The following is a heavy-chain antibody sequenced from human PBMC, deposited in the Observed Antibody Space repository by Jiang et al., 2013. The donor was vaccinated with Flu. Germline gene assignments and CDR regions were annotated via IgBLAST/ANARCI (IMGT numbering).Heavy chain of an antibody. CDR3: ARGYYYDSSGRYAFDI. J-gene: IGHJ3*02. CDR1: GGTFSSYA. D-gene: IGHD3-22*01. V-gene: IGHV1-69*04. Sequence: GAEVKKPGSSVKVSCKASGGTFSSYAISWVRQAPGQGLEWMGRIIPILGIANYAQKFQGRVTITADKSTSTAYMELSSLRSEDTAVYYCARGYYYDSSGRYAFDIWGQGTMVTVSS. CDR2: IIPILGIA.